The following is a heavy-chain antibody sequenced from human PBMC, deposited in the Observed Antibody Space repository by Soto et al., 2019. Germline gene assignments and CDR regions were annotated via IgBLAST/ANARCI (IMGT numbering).Heavy chain of an antibody. CDR1: GGSFSGYY. CDR3: ARSGLPMVRGGPHPFDP. D-gene: IGHD3-10*01. J-gene: IGHJ5*02. Sequence: QVQLQQWGAGLLKPSETLSLTCAVYGGSFSGYYWSWIRQPPGKGLEWIGEINHSGSTNYNPSLKSRVTISVDTSKNQFSLKLSSVTAADTVVYYCARSGLPMVRGGPHPFDPWGQGTLVTVSS. V-gene: IGHV4-34*01. CDR2: INHSGST.